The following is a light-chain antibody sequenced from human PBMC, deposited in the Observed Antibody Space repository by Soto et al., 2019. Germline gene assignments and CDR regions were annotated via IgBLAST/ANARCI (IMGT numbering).Light chain of an antibody. Sequence: EILLTQFPSPLSSSPGERATLFCGASKTVRSKLAWYQHKPGQAPRLVIYDTSNRATGIPARFSGSGSGTDFTLTISSIETEDFAVYYCHQRNSWPRTFGQGTKVDIK. CDR2: DTS. CDR3: HQRNSWPRT. CDR1: KTVRSK. V-gene: IGKV3-11*01. J-gene: IGKJ1*01.